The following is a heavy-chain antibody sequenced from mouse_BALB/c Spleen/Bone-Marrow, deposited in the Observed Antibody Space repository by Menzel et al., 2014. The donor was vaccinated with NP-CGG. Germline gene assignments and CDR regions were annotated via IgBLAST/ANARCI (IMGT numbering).Heavy chain of an antibody. CDR3: VRHDGYYAMDY. D-gene: IGHD2-3*01. J-gene: IGHJ4*01. V-gene: IGHV10-1*02. Sequence: EVQVVESGGGLVQPKGSLKLSCAASGFTFNTYAMSWVRQAPGKGLEWVARIRSKSNNYATYYADSVKDRFTISRDDSQSMLYLQMNNLKTEDTAMYYCVRHDGYYAMDYWGQGTSVTSPQ. CDR2: IRSKSNNYAT. CDR1: GFTFNTYA.